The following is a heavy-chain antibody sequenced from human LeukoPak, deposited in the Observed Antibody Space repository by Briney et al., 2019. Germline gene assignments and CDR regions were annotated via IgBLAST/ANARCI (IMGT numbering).Heavy chain of an antibody. CDR1: GFTFSSYG. J-gene: IGHJ4*02. CDR2: ISSSSNIM. Sequence: GGSLRLSCAASGFTFSSYGMNWVRQAPGKGLEWVSYISSSSNIMNYADSVKGRFTTSRDNAKNSLYLQMNSLRAEDTAVYYCARDLSEAAAGTPGYWGQGTLVTVSS. D-gene: IGHD6-13*01. CDR3: ARDLSEAAAGTPGY. V-gene: IGHV3-48*01.